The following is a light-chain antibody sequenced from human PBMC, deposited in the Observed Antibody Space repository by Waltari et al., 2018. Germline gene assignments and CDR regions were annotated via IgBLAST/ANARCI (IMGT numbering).Light chain of an antibody. Sequence: EIFLTQPPATLPFLAGERAPLPCRASQIVGTNLAWYQKRPGQAPSLLIYGAFGRAAGVPARFSGSSSGVEFTLTISSLEPEDSGVYFCQQRYKWPHSFGGGTKVEI. J-gene: IGKJ4*01. CDR2: GAF. CDR1: QIVGTN. CDR3: QQRYKWPHS. V-gene: IGKV3-11*01.